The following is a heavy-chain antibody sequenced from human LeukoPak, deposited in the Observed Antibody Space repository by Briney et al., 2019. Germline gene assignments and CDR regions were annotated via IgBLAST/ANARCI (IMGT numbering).Heavy chain of an antibody. Sequence: PGGSLRLSCAASGFTFSSFPMTWVRLAPGKGLEWVSTITGSGGSTYYADSVKGRFTISRHNSENTLYLQMNSLRADDTAVYYCARASAAGYDFWSGYPTDAFDIWGQGTMVTVSS. CDR1: GFTFSSFP. J-gene: IGHJ3*02. CDR3: ARASAAGYDFWSGYPTDAFDI. D-gene: IGHD3-3*01. V-gene: IGHV3-23*01. CDR2: ITGSGGST.